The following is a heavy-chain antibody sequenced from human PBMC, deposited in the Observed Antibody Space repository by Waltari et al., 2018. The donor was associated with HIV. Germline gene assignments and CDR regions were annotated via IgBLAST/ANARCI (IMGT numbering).Heavy chain of an antibody. Sequence: EVQLVESGGGLVQPGGSLRLSCAASEFTFRSHDMHWVRQTTGKGLGWVAGFGIAGNTNYADSVKGRFTISRENGKHSLYLQMTSLRAGDTAVYYCVRAGGSYYHFDYWGQGTLVTVSS. CDR2: FGIAGNT. J-gene: IGHJ4*02. D-gene: IGHD1-26*01. CDR1: EFTFRSHD. CDR3: VRAGGSYYHFDY. V-gene: IGHV3-13*01.